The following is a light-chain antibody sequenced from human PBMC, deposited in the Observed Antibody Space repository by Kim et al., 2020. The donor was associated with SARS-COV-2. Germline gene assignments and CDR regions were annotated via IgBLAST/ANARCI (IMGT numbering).Light chain of an antibody. J-gene: IGLJ2*01. CDR2: SNN. Sequence: QSVLTQPPSASGTPGQRVTISCSGSSSNIGSNYVYWYQQLPGTAPKLLIYSNNQRPSGVPDRFSGSKSGTSASLAISGIRSEDEADYYCAAWDDSLSGVVFGGGTQLTVL. V-gene: IGLV1-47*02. CDR1: SSNIGSNY. CDR3: AAWDDSLSGVV.